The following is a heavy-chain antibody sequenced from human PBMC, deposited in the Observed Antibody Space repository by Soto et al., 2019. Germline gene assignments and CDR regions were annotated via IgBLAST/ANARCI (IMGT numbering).Heavy chain of an antibody. CDR3: ARGPATLWYYYGMDV. D-gene: IGHD6-25*01. CDR2: INHSGST. V-gene: IGHV4-34*01. CDR1: GGSFSGYY. Sequence: QVQLQQWGAGLLKPSETLSLTCAVYGGSFSGYYWSWIRQPPGKGLEWIGEINHSGSTNYNPSLKSRVTISVDTSKNQFSLKLSSVTAADTAVYYCARGPATLWYYYGMDVWGQGTTVTVSS. J-gene: IGHJ6*02.